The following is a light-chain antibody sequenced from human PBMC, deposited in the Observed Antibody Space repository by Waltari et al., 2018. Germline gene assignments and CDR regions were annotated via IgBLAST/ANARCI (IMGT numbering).Light chain of an antibody. CDR1: TSDVGGYNY. J-gene: IGLJ3*02. CDR2: EVS. Sequence: QSALTQPASVSGSPGQSITISCTGTTSDVGGYNYVSWYQQHPGSAPILILYEVSNRPSGVSNRFAGSQSGTTASRTIAGLQAEDEADYYCSSYTRSTTLVFGGGTKLTVL. CDR3: SSYTRSTTLV. V-gene: IGLV2-14*01.